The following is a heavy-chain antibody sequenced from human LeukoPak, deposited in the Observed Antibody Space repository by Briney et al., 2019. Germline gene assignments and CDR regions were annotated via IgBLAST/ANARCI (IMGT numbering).Heavy chain of an antibody. D-gene: IGHD2-2*02. CDR3: ARDQWPHYCSSTSCYIRGWAFDI. CDR1: GYTFTGYY. CDR2: INPNSGGT. V-gene: IGHV1-2*04. J-gene: IGHJ3*02. Sequence: ASVKVSCKASGYTFTGYYMHWVRQAPGQGLEWMGWINPNSGGTNYAQKFQGWVTMTRDTSISTAYMELSRLRSDDTAVYYCARDQWPHYCSSTSCYIRGWAFDIWGQGTMVTVSS.